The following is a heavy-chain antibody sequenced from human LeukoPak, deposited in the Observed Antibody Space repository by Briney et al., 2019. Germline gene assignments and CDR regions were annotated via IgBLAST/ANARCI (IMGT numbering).Heavy chain of an antibody. CDR2: IGTAGDT. J-gene: IGHJ4*02. CDR3: ARQMTPHGNFDY. CDR1: GFTLSNFA. V-gene: IGHV3-13*01. Sequence: GGSLRLSCAASGFTLSNFAMHWVRQATGKGLEWVSAIGTAGDTFYPGSWKGGFTTSKEKAKNSLYLQMNNLRAEDTAVYYCARQMTPHGNFDYWGQGTLVTVSS. D-gene: IGHD5-24*01.